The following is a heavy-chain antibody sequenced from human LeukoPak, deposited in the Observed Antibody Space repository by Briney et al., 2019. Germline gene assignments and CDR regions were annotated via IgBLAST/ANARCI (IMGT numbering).Heavy chain of an antibody. CDR2: IIPILGIA. D-gene: IGHD3-16*01. CDR1: GGTFSSYA. Sequence: ASVKVSCKASGGTFSSYAISWVRQAPGQGLEWMGGIIPILGIANYAQKFQGRVTITADKSTSTAYMELSSLRSEDTAVYYCARGRWEITFGSWFDPWGQGTLVTVSS. J-gene: IGHJ5*02. CDR3: ARGRWEITFGSWFDP. V-gene: IGHV1-69*10.